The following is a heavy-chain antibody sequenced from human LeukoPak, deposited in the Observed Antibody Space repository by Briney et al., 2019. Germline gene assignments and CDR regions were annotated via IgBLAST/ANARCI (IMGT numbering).Heavy chain of an antibody. J-gene: IGHJ4*02. CDR3: ASHLSYYYGSGSSISELGKSFDY. V-gene: IGHV1-69*13. Sequence: ASVKVSCKASGGTFSSYAISWVRQAPGQGLEWMGGIIPIFGTANYAQKFQGRVTITADESTSTAYMELSSLRSEDTAVYYCASHLSYYYGSGSSISELGKSFDYWGQGTLVTVSS. CDR1: GGTFSSYA. D-gene: IGHD3-10*01. CDR2: IIPIFGTA.